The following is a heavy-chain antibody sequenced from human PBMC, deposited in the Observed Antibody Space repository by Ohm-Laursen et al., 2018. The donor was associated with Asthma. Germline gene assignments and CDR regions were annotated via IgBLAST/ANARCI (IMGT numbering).Heavy chain of an antibody. CDR2: INPNSGGT. V-gene: IGHV1-2*06. CDR3: ARDRQTGGASYFDY. CDR1: GYTFTGYY. D-gene: IGHD2-8*02. Sequence: ASVTVSCKASGYTFTGYYMHWVRQAPGQGLEWMGRINPNSGGTNYAQKFQGRVTMTRDTSISTAYMELSRLRSDDTAVYYCARDRQTGGASYFDYWGQGTLVTVSS. J-gene: IGHJ4*02.